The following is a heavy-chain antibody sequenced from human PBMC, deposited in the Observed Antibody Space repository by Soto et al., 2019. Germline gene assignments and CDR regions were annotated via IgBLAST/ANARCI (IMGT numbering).Heavy chain of an antibody. V-gene: IGHV3-30*18. CDR1: GFTFSSYG. Sequence: QVQLVESGGGVVQPGRSLRLSCAASGFTFSSYGMHWVRQAPGKGLEWVAVISYDGSNKYYADSVKGRFTISRDNSKNTLYLQMNSLRAEDTAVYYCAKVLWFGELGSGMDVWAKGPRSPSP. D-gene: IGHD3-10*01. CDR2: ISYDGSNK. J-gene: IGHJ6*02. CDR3: AKVLWFGELGSGMDV.